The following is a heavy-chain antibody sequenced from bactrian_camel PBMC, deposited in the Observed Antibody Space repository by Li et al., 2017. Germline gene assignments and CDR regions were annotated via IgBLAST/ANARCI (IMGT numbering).Heavy chain of an antibody. CDR1: GFTFSDYF. Sequence: HVQLVESGGGFVQPGESLRLSCAASGFTFSDYFIGWVRQALGKGLEWVSGIYDDGSNTYYADSVKGRFTISRDNAKNTVYLQLYSLKTEDMAMYYCAKESYGLGADWGQGTQVTVS. D-gene: IGHD5*01. CDR3: AKESYGLGAD. CDR2: IYDDGSNT. V-gene: IGHV3S5*01. J-gene: IGHJ4*01.